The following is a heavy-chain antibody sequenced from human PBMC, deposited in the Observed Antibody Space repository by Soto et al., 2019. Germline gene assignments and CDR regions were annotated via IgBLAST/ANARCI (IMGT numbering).Heavy chain of an antibody. CDR3: APANPNEIERATF. D-gene: IGHD3-16*01. CDR1: GFTFSSYG. J-gene: IGHJ4*02. CDR2: ISGSGGST. V-gene: IGHV3-23*01. Sequence: PGGSLRLSCAASGFTFSSYGMHWVRQAPGKGLEWVSAISGSGGSTYYADSVKGRFTISRDNSKNTLYLQMNSLRAEDTAVYYCAPANPNEIERATFGGQGTLVTVSS.